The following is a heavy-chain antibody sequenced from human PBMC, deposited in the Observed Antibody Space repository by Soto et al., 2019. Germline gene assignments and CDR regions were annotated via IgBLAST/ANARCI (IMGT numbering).Heavy chain of an antibody. CDR1: GATFSSYA. CDR2: IIPIFGTA. J-gene: IGHJ3*02. V-gene: IGHV1-69*06. CDR3: ARGETINAFDI. Sequence: SVNVSCKASGATFSSYAISWVRQAPGQGLEWTGGIIPIFGTANYAQKFQGRVTITADKSTSTAYMELSSLRSEDTAVYYCARGETINAFDIWDPGTMVTGSS. D-gene: IGHD3-9*01.